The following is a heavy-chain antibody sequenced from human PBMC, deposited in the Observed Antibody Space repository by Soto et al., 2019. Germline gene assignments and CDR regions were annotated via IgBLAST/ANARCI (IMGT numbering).Heavy chain of an antibody. D-gene: IGHD6-13*01. CDR1: GGSISSYY. CDR3: ARARIAAAGTFDY. V-gene: IGHV4-59*01. CDR2: IYYSGST. Sequence: PSETLSLTCTVSGGSISSYYWSWIRQPPGKGLEWIGYIYYSGSTNYNPSLKSRVTISVDTSKNQFSLKLSSVTAADTAVYYCARARIAAAGTFDYSGPGTLVT. J-gene: IGHJ4*02.